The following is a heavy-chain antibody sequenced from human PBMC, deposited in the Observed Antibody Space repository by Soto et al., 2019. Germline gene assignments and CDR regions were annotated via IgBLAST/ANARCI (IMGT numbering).Heavy chain of an antibody. CDR3: ARSSSWYYFDY. J-gene: IGHJ4*02. CDR1: GFTFSSYG. D-gene: IGHD6-13*01. Sequence: QVQLVESGGGVVQPGRSLRLSCAASGFTFSSYGMHWVRQPPGKGLEWVAVIWFDRSNKHYADSVKGRFTISRDNSKNTLYLQMNSLRAEDTAVYYCARSSSWYYFDYWGQGTLVTVSS. CDR2: IWFDRSNK. V-gene: IGHV3-33*01.